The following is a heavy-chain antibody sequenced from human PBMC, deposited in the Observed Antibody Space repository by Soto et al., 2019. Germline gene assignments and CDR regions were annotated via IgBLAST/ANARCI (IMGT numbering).Heavy chain of an antibody. CDR3: TTIHYGDNRVCY. J-gene: IGHJ4*02. CDR1: GFIFTNPW. V-gene: IGHV3-15*01. Sequence: EVQLVASGGGLVKPGGSLRLPCAASGFIFTNPWMSWVRKAPGPGLECVGRIKSKTDGGTTDYTAPVKGRFTISRDDSKNTLYLQMNSMKTEDTAVYYCTTIHYGDNRVCYGGQGTLVTVSS. D-gene: IGHD4-17*01. CDR2: IKSKTDGGTT.